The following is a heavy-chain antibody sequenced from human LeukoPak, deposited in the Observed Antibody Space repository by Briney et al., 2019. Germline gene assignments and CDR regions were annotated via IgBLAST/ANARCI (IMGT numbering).Heavy chain of an antibody. J-gene: IGHJ3*02. CDR1: GYSFTSYW. D-gene: IGHD3-10*01. CDR3: ASPTYYYGSGSYKAFDI. CDR2: IYPGDSDN. V-gene: IGHV5-51*01. Sequence: GESLKISCKGTGYSFTSYWIGWVRQMPGKGLEWMGIIYPGDSDNRYSPSFQGQVTISADKSISTAYLQWSSLKASDTAMYYCASPTYYYGSGSYKAFDIWGQGTMVTVSS.